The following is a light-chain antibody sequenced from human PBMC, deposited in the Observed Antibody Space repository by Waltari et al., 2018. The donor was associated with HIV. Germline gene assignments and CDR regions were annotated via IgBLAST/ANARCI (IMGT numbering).Light chain of an antibody. CDR2: GNS. J-gene: IGLJ2*01. V-gene: IGLV1-40*01. CDR3: QSYDSSLSGVV. Sequence: QSVLTQPPSVSGAPGQRVTISCTGSSSNTGAGHDVPWYQQLPGTAPKLLIYGNSNRPSGVPDRFSGSKSGTSASLAITGLQAEDEADYYCQSYDSSLSGVVFGGGTKLTVL. CDR1: SSNTGAGHD.